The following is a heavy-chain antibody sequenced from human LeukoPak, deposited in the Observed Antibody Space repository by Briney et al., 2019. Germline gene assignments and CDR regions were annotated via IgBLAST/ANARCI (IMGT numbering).Heavy chain of an antibody. D-gene: IGHD2-15*01. J-gene: IGHJ4*02. Sequence: PGGSLRLSCAVSGFTFSNYAMSWVRQAPGKGLEWVSAISDSGGSTYYADSVKGRFTISRDNSKNTLYLQVSSLRAEDTAVYYCAKDPRVDCSGGSCYYFDYWGQGTLVTVSS. CDR2: ISDSGGST. CDR3: AKDPRVDCSGGSCYYFDY. V-gene: IGHV3-23*01. CDR1: GFTFSNYA.